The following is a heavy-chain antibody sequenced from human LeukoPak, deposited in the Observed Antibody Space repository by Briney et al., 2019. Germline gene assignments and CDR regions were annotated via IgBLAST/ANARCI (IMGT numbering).Heavy chain of an antibody. D-gene: IGHD3-9*01. Sequence: PGGSLRLSCAASGFTFSSYWMSWVRQAPGKGLEWVANIKQDGSEKYYVDSVKGRFTISRDNAKNSLYLQMNSLRAEDTAVYYCARDLPGYSPSGLGPGDCWGQGTLVTVSS. CDR2: IKQDGSEK. V-gene: IGHV3-7*01. CDR1: GFTFSSYW. CDR3: ARDLPGYSPSGLGPGDC. J-gene: IGHJ4*02.